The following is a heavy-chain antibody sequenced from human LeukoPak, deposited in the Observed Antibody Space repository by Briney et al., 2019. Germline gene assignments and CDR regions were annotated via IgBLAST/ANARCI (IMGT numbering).Heavy chain of an antibody. J-gene: IGHJ5*02. Sequence: TGGSLRLSCAASGFTFNDYYMSWIRQAPGKGLEWLSYINIGGTNTHYADSVKGRFTISRDNAKKSLYLEMNNLRAEDTAVYYCATDGAGFDTWGQGVLVTVSS. CDR1: GFTFNDYY. CDR2: INIGGTNT. V-gene: IGHV3-11*01. CDR3: ATDGAGFDT.